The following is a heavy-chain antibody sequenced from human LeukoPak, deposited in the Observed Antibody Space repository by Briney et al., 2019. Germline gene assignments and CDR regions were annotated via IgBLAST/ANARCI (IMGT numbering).Heavy chain of an antibody. J-gene: IGHJ3*02. V-gene: IGHV4-59*01. CDR3: ARLGFAFDI. CDR2: IYNSGNT. D-gene: IGHD3-16*01. CDR1: GGSISSYF. Sequence: SETLSLTCTVSGGSISSYFWNWIRQPPGKGLEWIGHIYNSGNTNYNPSLKSRVTISVDTSKNPFSLILSSVPAADTAVYYCARLGFAFDIWGQGTMVTVSS.